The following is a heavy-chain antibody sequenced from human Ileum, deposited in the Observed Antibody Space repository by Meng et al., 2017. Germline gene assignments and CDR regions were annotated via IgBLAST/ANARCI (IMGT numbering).Heavy chain of an antibody. D-gene: IGHD2-2*01. CDR1: GGSIGSAAYY. CDR2: IHYTGST. CDR3: ARGVSAAGLFDN. J-gene: IGHJ4*02. V-gene: IGHV4-31*03. Sequence: QVQLQESGPGLVKASQTLSLTCTVSGGSIGSAAYYWTWIRQHPAKGLKWIGYIHYTGSTSYNPSLESRTSTAIDTSNNQFSLKVTSVTAADTAVYYCARGVSAAGLFDNWGPGTLVTVSS.